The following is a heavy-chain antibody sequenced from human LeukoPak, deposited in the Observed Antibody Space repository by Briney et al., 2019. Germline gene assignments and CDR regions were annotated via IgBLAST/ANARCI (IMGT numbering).Heavy chain of an antibody. D-gene: IGHD6-19*01. CDR2: ISYTGSEK. CDR3: AKSRGTSGWSAFDY. CDR1: GFSFSDYA. V-gene: IGHV3-30*18. J-gene: IGHJ4*02. Sequence: GGSLRLSCAASGFSFSDYAMHWVRQAPGKGLEWVAVISYTGSEKYYADSVKGRFTISRDNSKNTLYLQMNSLRREDTAVYYCAKSRGTSGWSAFDYWGQGTLVSVSS.